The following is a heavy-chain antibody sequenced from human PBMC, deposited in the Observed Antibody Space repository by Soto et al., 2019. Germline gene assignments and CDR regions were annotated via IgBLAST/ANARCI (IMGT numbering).Heavy chain of an antibody. Sequence: QVQLVQSGAEVKKPGASVKVSCKASGYTFTGYYMHWVRQAPGQGLEWMGWINPNSGGTNYALKFQGWVTMTRDTSISTAYMELSRLRSDDTAVYYCATHGGDGDSDAFDIWGQGTMVTVSS. D-gene: IGHD4-17*01. CDR3: ATHGGDGDSDAFDI. CDR2: INPNSGGT. V-gene: IGHV1-2*04. J-gene: IGHJ3*02. CDR1: GYTFTGYY.